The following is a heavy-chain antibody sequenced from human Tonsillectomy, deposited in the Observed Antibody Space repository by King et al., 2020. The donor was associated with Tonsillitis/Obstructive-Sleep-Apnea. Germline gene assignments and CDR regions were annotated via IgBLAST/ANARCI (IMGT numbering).Heavy chain of an antibody. CDR2: IIPSGGST. CDR3: ARVGNGSKDY. D-gene: IGHD1-26*01. J-gene: IGHJ4*02. Sequence: QLVQSGAEVKKSGASVKVSCKASGYTFTSYYIHWVRQAPGQGLEWMGIIIPSGGSTSYAQKFQGRVTMTRETSTSTVYMELSSLRSEDTAVYYCARVGNGSKDYWGQGTLVTVSS. CDR1: GYTFTSYY. V-gene: IGHV1-46*01.